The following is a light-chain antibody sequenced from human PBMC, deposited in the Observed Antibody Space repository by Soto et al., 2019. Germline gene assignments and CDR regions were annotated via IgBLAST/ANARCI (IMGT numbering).Light chain of an antibody. CDR1: SSDVGGYNY. Sequence: QSVLTQPTSVSGSPGQSIAISCTGTSSDVGGYNYVSWYQQHPGKVPKLLIYEVNNRPSGVSDRFSASKSGNTASLTISGLQPEDEADYYCTSYTNSGSYVVFGGGTKVTVL. CDR2: EVN. CDR3: TSYTNSGSYVV. V-gene: IGLV2-14*01. J-gene: IGLJ2*01.